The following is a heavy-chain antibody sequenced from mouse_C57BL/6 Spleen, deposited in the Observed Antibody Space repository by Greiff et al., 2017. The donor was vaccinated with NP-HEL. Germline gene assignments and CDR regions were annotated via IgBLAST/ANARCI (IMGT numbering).Heavy chain of an antibody. D-gene: IGHD3-3*01. CDR1: GFTFTDYY. V-gene: IGHV1-76*01. J-gene: IGHJ2*01. Sequence: VQLQQSGAELVRPGASVKLSCTASGFTFTDYYINWVKQRPEQGLEWIARIYPGGGDTYYTEKFKGKATMTTEKASSTAYMQLSSLTSEDSAVYFCARGGREYFDYWGQGTTLTVSS. CDR2: IYPGGGDT. CDR3: ARGGREYFDY.